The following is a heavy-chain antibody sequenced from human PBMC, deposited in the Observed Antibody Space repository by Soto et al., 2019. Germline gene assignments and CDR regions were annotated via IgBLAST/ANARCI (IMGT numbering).Heavy chain of an antibody. CDR2: SYHSGSA. CDR1: GGSISSSHW. Sequence: QVQLKESGPGLVKPSGTLSLTCAVSGGSISSSHWWIWVRQPPGKGLEWIGESYHSGSANYNPSFKSRGSISVDKSKNQFSLRPNSVTAADTAVYYCAARRDGSGSLDYWGQGALVTVSS. D-gene: IGHD3-10*01. J-gene: IGHJ4*02. V-gene: IGHV4-4*02. CDR3: AARRDGSGSLDY.